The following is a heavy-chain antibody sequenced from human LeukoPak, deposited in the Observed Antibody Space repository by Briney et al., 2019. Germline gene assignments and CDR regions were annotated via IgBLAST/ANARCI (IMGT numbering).Heavy chain of an antibody. V-gene: IGHV4-39*01. CDR1: GGSIGTSTYY. CDR3: ATGKYSGYYDY. D-gene: IGHD5-12*01. J-gene: IGHJ4*02. CDR2: MYYGGTT. Sequence: PSETLSLTCTVSGGSIGTSTYYGRWVRQPPGKGLEWIGSMYYGGTTYYNPSLKSRVTLSVDTSKNQFSLRLSSVTAADSAVYFCATGKYSGYYDYWGQGTLVTVSS.